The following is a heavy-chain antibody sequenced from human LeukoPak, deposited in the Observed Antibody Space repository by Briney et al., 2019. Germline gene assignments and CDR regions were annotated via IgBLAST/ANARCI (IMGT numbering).Heavy chain of an antibody. J-gene: IGHJ5*02. D-gene: IGHD6-19*01. CDR1: GFTVSSNY. V-gene: IGHV3-66*01. CDR3: ARDFDGIAVAGPNWFDP. Sequence: GGSLRLSCAASGFTVSSNYMSWVRQAPGKGLEWVSVIYSGGSTYYADSVKGRFTISRDNSKNTLYLQMNSLRAEDTAVYYCARDFDGIAVAGPNWFDPWGQGTLVTVSS. CDR2: IYSGGST.